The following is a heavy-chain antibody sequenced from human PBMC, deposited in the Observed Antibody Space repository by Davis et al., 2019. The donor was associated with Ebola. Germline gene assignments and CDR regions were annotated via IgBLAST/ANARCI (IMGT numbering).Heavy chain of an antibody. V-gene: IGHV5-51*01. D-gene: IGHD3-22*01. Sequence: GESLKIPCKGSGYRFTTYWIVWVRQMPGKGLEYMGIIYPGDSETDIRYNPSFQGQVTISADKSISTAYLQWSSLKASDTAMYYCARRRAERFFSIGHDIFDNWGQGTMVIVSS. CDR1: GYRFTTYW. CDR3: ARRRAERFFSIGHDIFDN. J-gene: IGHJ3*02. CDR2: IYPGDSETDI.